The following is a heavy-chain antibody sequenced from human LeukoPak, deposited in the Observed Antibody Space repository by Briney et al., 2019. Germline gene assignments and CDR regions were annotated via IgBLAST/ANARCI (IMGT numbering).Heavy chain of an antibody. CDR3: ARVPGRRADAFDI. V-gene: IGHV3-21*01. CDR2: ISSSSYI. D-gene: IGHD1-26*01. Sequence: PRRSLRLSSATSGFTFTTYSMNWVRQAPGKGLEKVSSISSSSYIYYADSVKDRFTISRDNAKNSLYLQMNSLRAEDTAVYYCARVPGRRADAFDIWGQGTMVTVSS. CDR1: GFTFTTYS. J-gene: IGHJ3*02.